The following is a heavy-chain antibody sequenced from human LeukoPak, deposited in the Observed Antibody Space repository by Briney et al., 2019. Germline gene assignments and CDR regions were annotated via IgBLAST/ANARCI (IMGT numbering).Heavy chain of an antibody. Sequence: TTSETLSLTCTVSGGSISSSSYYWGWIRQPPGKGLEWIGSIYYSGSTYYNPSLKSRVTISVDTSKNQFSLKLSSVTAADTAVYYCARNKYSSSWPARNSAGLDYWGQGTLVTVSS. CDR3: ARNKYSSSWPARNSAGLDY. J-gene: IGHJ4*02. V-gene: IGHV4-39*07. CDR1: GGSISSSSYY. D-gene: IGHD6-13*01. CDR2: IYYSGST.